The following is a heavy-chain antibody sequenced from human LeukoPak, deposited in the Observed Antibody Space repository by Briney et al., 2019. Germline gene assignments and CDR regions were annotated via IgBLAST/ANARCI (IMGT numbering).Heavy chain of an antibody. Sequence: GGSLRLSCAASGFTFSSYWMSWVRQAPGKGLEWVSSISGGSEDTYYADSVKGRFTISRDNSKGTLYLQVNSLRAEDTAVYYCARTIAQYSNSWLYFYYGLDVWGRGTTVTVSS. V-gene: IGHV3-23*01. CDR2: ISGGSEDT. CDR1: GFTFSSYW. CDR3: ARTIAQYSNSWLYFYYGLDV. D-gene: IGHD6-13*01. J-gene: IGHJ6*01.